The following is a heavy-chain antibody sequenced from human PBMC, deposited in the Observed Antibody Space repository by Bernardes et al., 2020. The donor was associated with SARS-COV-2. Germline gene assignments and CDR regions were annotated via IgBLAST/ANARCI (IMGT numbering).Heavy chain of an antibody. Sequence: SETLSLTCTVSGGSISSYYWSWIRLPPGKGLEWIGYMYYTGTTDYNPSLKSRVTISVDTSKNQFSLNLSSVTAADAAVYYCARALTASRITIFGVITSYYMDVWGKGTTVTVSS. CDR2: MYYTGTT. CDR1: GGSISSYY. D-gene: IGHD3-3*01. CDR3: ARALTASRITIFGVITSYYMDV. V-gene: IGHV4-59*01. J-gene: IGHJ6*03.